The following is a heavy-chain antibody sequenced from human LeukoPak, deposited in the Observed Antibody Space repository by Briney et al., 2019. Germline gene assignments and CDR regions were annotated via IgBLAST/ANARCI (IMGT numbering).Heavy chain of an antibody. CDR2: LFYSGST. D-gene: IGHD3-10*01. V-gene: IGHV4-59*13. J-gene: IGHJ4*02. CDR1: GGSISTYY. CDR3: ARGGRGATLGGYFAL. Sequence: ASETLSLTCTASGGSISTYYWSWIRQPPGKGLEYIGCLFYSGSTDYNPSLKSRVSISVDTLKNQFSLKLNSVTAADTAVYYCARGGRGATLGGYFALWGQGTLVTVSS.